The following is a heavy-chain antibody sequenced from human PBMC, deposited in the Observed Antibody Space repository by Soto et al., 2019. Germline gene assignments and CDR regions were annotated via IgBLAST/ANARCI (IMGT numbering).Heavy chain of an antibody. D-gene: IGHD1-1*01. CDR1: GGSISSSSYY. Sequence: SETLSLTCTVSGGSISSSSYYWGWIRQSPDKGLEWIGYIYNSGRYNYNPSLESRLTISIDTSKNQFSLRLASVTAADTAVYYCARTLPNRQLFDSWSQGTLVTVSS. V-gene: IGHV4-61*05. CDR3: ARTLPNRQLFDS. J-gene: IGHJ4*02. CDR2: IYNSGRY.